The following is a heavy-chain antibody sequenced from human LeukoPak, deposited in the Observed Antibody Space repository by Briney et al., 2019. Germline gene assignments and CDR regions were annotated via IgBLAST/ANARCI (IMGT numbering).Heavy chain of an antibody. J-gene: IGHJ4*02. CDR3: ARRTGYSSGAFDY. Sequence: SETLSLTCTVSGGSISSYYWSWIRRPPGKGLEWIGYIYTSGSTNYNPSLKSRVTISVDTSKNQFSLKLSSVTAADTAVYYCARRTGYSSGAFDYWGQGTLVTVSS. CDR1: GGSISSYY. V-gene: IGHV4-4*09. CDR2: IYTSGST. D-gene: IGHD6-19*01.